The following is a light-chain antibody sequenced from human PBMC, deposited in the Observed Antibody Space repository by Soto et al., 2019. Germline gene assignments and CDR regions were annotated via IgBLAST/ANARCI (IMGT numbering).Light chain of an antibody. Sequence: EILMTQSPATLSVSPGERATLSCRASQSVSSNLAWYQQNPGQAPRLLIYDASTRTTGVPARFSGSGSGTEFTLTINSLQSEDFAVYYCQQYNNWPPLTFGGGTKVEIK. J-gene: IGKJ4*01. CDR1: QSVSSN. CDR3: QQYNNWPPLT. CDR2: DAS. V-gene: IGKV3-15*01.